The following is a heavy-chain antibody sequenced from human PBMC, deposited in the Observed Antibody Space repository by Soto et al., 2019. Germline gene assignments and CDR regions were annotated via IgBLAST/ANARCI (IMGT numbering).Heavy chain of an antibody. CDR3: ARDQPGYSYGYGLGY. CDR1: GFTFSSYS. V-gene: IGHV3-21*01. CDR2: ISSSSSYI. Sequence: EVQLVESGGGLVKPGGSLRLSCAASGFTFSSYSMNWVRQAPGKGLEWVSSISSSSSYIYYADSVKGRFTISRDNAKNSLYLQMNSLRAADTAVYYCARDQPGYSYGYGLGYWGQGTLVIVSS. J-gene: IGHJ4*02. D-gene: IGHD5-18*01.